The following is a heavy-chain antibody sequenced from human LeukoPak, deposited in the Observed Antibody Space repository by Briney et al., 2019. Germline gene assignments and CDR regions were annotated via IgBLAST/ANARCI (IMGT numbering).Heavy chain of an antibody. V-gene: IGHV3-73*01. Sequence: GGSLRLSCAASGFIFIDYWLSWVRQASGKGLEWVGRIRSKANSYATAYAASVKGRFTISRDDSKNTAYLQMNSLKTEDTAVYYCTRHTSLSGYYRDYWGQGTLVTVSS. J-gene: IGHJ4*02. CDR3: TRHTSLSGYYRDY. D-gene: IGHD3-22*01. CDR1: GFIFIDYW. CDR2: IRSKANSYAT.